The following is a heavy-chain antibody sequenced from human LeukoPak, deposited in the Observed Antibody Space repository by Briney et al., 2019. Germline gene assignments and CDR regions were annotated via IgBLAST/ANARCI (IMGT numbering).Heavy chain of an antibody. D-gene: IGHD3-16*01. V-gene: IGHV4-4*07. Sequence: SETLSLTCTVSGGSISSYYWSWIRQPAGKGLEWIGRIYTSGSTNYNPSPKSRVTMSVDTSKNQFSLKLSSVTAADTAVYYCASFGTWGEPDSPQFDYWGQGTLVTVSS. CDR3: ASFGTWGEPDSPQFDY. CDR2: IYTSGST. J-gene: IGHJ4*02. CDR1: GGSISSYY.